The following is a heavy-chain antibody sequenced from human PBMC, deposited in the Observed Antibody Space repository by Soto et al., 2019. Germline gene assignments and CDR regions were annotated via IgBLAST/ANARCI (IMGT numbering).Heavy chain of an antibody. CDR3: ARAGGSGSGWSEPYYYHGMDV. CDR1: GFTFSSYA. J-gene: IGHJ6*02. CDR2: ISYDGSNK. Sequence: QVQLVESGGGVVQPGRSLRLSCAASGFTFSSYAMHWVRQAPGKGLEWVAVISYDGSNKYYADSVKGRFTISRDNSKNTLYLQMNSLRAEDTAVYYCARAGGSGSGWSEPYYYHGMDVWGQGTTVTVSS. D-gene: IGHD6-19*01. V-gene: IGHV3-30-3*01.